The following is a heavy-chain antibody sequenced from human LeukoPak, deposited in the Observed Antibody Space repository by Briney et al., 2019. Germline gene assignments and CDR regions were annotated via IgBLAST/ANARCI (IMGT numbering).Heavy chain of an antibody. Sequence: GGSLRLSCATSGFTFSTNWMSWVRQAPGKGLEWVSYISSSGSTIYYADSVKGRFTISRDNAKNSLYLQMNSLRAEDTAVYYCAELGITMIGGVWGKGTTVTISS. V-gene: IGHV3-48*04. J-gene: IGHJ6*04. CDR3: AELGITMIGGV. CDR2: ISSSGSTI. D-gene: IGHD3-10*02. CDR1: GFTFSTNW.